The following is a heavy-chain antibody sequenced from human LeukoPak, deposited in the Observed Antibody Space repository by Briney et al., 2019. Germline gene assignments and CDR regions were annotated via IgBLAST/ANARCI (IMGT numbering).Heavy chain of an antibody. J-gene: IGHJ6*02. Sequence: GGSLRLSCAASGFTFSSYAMHWVRQAPGKGLEWAAVISYDGSNKYYADSVKGRFTISRDNSKNTLYLQMNSLRAEDTAVYYCARATLRFLEWLMPKGMDVWGQGTTVTVSS. CDR3: ARATLRFLEWLMPKGMDV. D-gene: IGHD3-3*01. V-gene: IGHV3-30-3*01. CDR1: GFTFSSYA. CDR2: ISYDGSNK.